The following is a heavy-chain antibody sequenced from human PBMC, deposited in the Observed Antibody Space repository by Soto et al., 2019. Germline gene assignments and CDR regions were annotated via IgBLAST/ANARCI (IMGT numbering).Heavy chain of an antibody. CDR1: GGSISSGGYY. CDR2: IYYSGST. V-gene: IGHV4-31*03. Sequence: QVQPQESGPGLVKPSQTLSLTCTVSGGSISSGGYYWSWIRQHPGKGLEWIGYIYYSGSTYYNPSLKSRVTISVDTSKNQFSLKLSSVTAADTAVYYCARYITMIVVADDPKYYIDYYDPKYYFDYWGQGTLVTVSS. CDR3: ARYITMIVVADDPKYYIDYYDPKYYFDY. D-gene: IGHD3-22*01. J-gene: IGHJ4*02.